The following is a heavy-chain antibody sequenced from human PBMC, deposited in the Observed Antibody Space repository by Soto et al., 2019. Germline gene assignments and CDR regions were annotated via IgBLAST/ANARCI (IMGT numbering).Heavy chain of an antibody. V-gene: IGHV4-31*03. J-gene: IGHJ4*02. CDR2: LRYTGST. Sequence: QVQLQESGPGLVKPSQTLSLTCTVSGGSISSGGYYWSWIRQHPGKGLEWIGYLRYTGSTYYNPSLKSRVSISADTSKTQFSLSLIAVTAADTAVYYCARAQQQLAEDYWGQGTLVTVSS. CDR3: ARAQQQLAEDY. CDR1: GGSISSGGYY. D-gene: IGHD6-13*01.